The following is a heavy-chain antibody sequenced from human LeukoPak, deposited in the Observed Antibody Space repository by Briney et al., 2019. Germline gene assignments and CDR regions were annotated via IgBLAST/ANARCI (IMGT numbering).Heavy chain of an antibody. CDR1: GGSVSSGSYY. D-gene: IGHD3-9*01. V-gene: IGHV4-61*01. J-gene: IGHJ4*02. CDR3: ARAATIGDFDY. Sequence: SETLSLTCTVSGGSVSSGSYYWSWIRQPPGKGLEWIGYIYYSGSTNYNPSLKSRVTISVDTSKNQFSLKLSSVTAADTAVYYCARAATIGDFDYWGQGTLVTVSS. CDR2: IYYSGST.